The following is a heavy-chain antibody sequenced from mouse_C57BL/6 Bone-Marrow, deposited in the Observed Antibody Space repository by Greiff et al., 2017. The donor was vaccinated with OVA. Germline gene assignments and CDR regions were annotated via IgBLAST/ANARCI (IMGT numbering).Heavy chain of an antibody. Sequence: VQLQQSGPGLVQPSQSLSITCTVSGFSLTSYGVHWVRQSPGKGLEWLGVIWSGGSTAYNAAFISRLSISKDNSKSQVFFKMNSLQADDTAIYYCARYDYDGGFDYWGQGTTLTVSS. V-gene: IGHV2-2*01. D-gene: IGHD2-4*01. J-gene: IGHJ2*01. CDR2: IWSGGST. CDR1: GFSLTSYG. CDR3: ARYDYDGGFDY.